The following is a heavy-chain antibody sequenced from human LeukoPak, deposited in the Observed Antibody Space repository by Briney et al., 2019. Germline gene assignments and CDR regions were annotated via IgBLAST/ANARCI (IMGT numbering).Heavy chain of an antibody. Sequence: SETLSLTCTVSGNSINIYSWNRIRQSPEKGLEWIAYMYYSGTTNYNPSLENRAAISLDLSRHQFSLRLSSVTAADTAVYFCATTDKNRYYINVWGPGTTVIVSS. CDR1: GNSINIYS. J-gene: IGHJ6*01. CDR3: ATTDKNRYYINV. CDR2: MYYSGTT. D-gene: IGHD2-21*01. V-gene: IGHV4-59*12.